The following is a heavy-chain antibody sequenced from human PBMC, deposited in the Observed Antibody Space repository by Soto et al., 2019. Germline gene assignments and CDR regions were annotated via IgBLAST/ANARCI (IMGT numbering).Heavy chain of an antibody. V-gene: IGHV3-30*18. CDR1: GFPFSSYG. CDR2: ISYDGSNK. D-gene: IGHD6-13*01. Sequence: GGSLRLSSAASGFPFSSYGMHWVRQAPGKGLEWVAVISYDGSNKYYADSVKGRFTISRDNSKNTLYLQMNSLRAEDTAVYYCAKDGGYSSSWYPSYYYYYGMDVWGQGTTVTVSS. J-gene: IGHJ6*02. CDR3: AKDGGYSSSWYPSYYYYYGMDV.